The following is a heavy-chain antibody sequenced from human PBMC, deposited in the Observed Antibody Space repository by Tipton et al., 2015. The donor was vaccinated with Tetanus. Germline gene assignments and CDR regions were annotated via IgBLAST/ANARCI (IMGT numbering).Heavy chain of an antibody. CDR2: ISASGRNT. V-gene: IGHV3-23*01. CDR3: ARAHLTASRMSPWGT. Sequence: SLRLSCAASGFTFSNYAMIWVRQAPGKGLEWVSAISASGRNTYYADSVKGRFTSSRDNSKNIHYLEMSSLRAEDTAVYYCARAHLTASRMSPWGTWGQGTLVTVSS. D-gene: IGHD3-16*01. CDR1: GFTFSNYA. J-gene: IGHJ5*02.